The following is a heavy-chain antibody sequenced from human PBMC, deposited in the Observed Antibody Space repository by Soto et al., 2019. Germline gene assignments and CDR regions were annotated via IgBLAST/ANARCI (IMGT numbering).Heavy chain of an antibody. J-gene: IGHJ5*02. D-gene: IGHD2-2*01. CDR2: IYYRGGT. CDR1: GGSISSGDYY. Sequence: PSETLSLTCIVSGGSISSGDYYWGWIRQPPGKGLELIGYIYYRGGTNYNSSLKSRVTISVDTSKNQFSLKLNSVTAADTAVYYCARATADIWFDPWGQGTLVTVSS. CDR3: ARATADIWFDP. V-gene: IGHV4-30-4*01.